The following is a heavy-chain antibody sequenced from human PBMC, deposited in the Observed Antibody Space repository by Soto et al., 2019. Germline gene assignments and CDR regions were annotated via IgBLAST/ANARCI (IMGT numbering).Heavy chain of an antibody. CDR2: ISAYNTNT. D-gene: IGHD1-1*01. Sequence: GASVKVSCKASGYTFTNYGVSWVRQAPGQGLEWMGWISAYNTNTRFAQKFQGRVTMTTDASTSTAYLELRSLRYDDTAVYYCARDLIQARAEGFEYWGQGTLVTVSS. CDR1: GYTFTNYG. V-gene: IGHV1-18*01. J-gene: IGHJ4*02. CDR3: ARDLIQARAEGFEY.